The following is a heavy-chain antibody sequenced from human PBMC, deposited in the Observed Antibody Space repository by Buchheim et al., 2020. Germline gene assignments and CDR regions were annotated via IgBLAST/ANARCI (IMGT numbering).Heavy chain of an antibody. V-gene: IGHV3-48*03. CDR3: ARSLGYCSGGSCYRRRGYYYYYGMDV. CDR2: ISSSCSTI. CDR1: GFTFSSYE. Sequence: EVQLVESGGGLVQPGGSLRLSCAASGFTFSSYEMNWVRQAPGKGLEWVSYISSSCSTIYYVDSVKGRFTISRDNAKNSLYLQMNSLRAEDTAVYYCARSLGYCSGGSCYRRRGYYYYYGMDVWGQGTT. D-gene: IGHD2-15*01. J-gene: IGHJ6*02.